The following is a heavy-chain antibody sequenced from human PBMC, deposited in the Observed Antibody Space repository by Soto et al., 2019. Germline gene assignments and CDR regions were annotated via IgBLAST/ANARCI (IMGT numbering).Heavy chain of an antibody. CDR1: GFTFSSYA. J-gene: IGHJ3*02. D-gene: IGHD2-21*02. CDR3: ARDFVVVTAISASLI. V-gene: IGHV3-30-3*01. Sequence: GGSLRLSCAASGFTFSSYAMHWVRQAPGKGLEWVAVISYDGSNKYYADSVKGRFTISRDNSKNTLYLQMNSLRAEDTAVYYCARDFVVVTAISASLIWGQGTMVTVSS. CDR2: ISYDGSNK.